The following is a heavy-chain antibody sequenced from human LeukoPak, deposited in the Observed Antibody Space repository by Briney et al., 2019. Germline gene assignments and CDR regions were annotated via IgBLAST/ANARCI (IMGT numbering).Heavy chain of an antibody. D-gene: IGHD3-10*01. CDR1: GGTFSSYA. CDR3: ARDRARPYYYGSGSYYPINYWFDP. V-gene: IGHV1-69*04. CDR2: IIPILGIA. Sequence: SVKVSCKASGGTFSSYAISWVRQAPGQGLEWMERIIPILGIANYAQKFQGRVTITADKSTSTAYMALSSLRSEDTAVYYCARDRARPYYYGSGSYYPINYWFDPWGQGTLVTVSS. J-gene: IGHJ5*02.